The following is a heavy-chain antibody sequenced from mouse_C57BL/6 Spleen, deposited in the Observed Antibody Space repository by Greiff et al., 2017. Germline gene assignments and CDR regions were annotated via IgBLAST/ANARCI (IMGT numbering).Heavy chain of an antibody. V-gene: IGHV1-55*01. CDR1: GYTFTSYW. J-gene: IGHJ3*01. Sequence: QVQLQPSGAELVKPGASVKMSCKASGYTFTSYWITWVKQRPGQGLEWIGDIYPGSGSTNYTEQFKSKATLTVDTSSSTAYMQLRSRTSEDSADDFCARSRYYDYAGFAYWGQGTLVTVSA. D-gene: IGHD2-4*01. CDR3: ARSRYYDYAGFAY. CDR2: IYPGSGST.